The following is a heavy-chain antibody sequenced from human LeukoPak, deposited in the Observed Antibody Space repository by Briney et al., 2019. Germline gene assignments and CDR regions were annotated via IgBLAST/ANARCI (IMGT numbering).Heavy chain of an antibody. Sequence: PGGSLRLSCAASRFTFSTCGMHWVRQAPGKGLEWVAVIWNDGGDKYYAESVKGRFTISRDNSQNTLYLQMNSLRAEDTAVYYCARGCGSGTYYHWYFDLWGRGTLVTVSS. J-gene: IGHJ2*01. CDR2: IWNDGGDK. V-gene: IGHV3-33*01. D-gene: IGHD3-10*01. CDR1: RFTFSTCG. CDR3: ARGCGSGTYYHWYFDL.